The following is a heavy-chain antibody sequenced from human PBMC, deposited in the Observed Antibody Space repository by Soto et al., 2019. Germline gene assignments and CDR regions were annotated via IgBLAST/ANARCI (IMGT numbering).Heavy chain of an antibody. J-gene: IGHJ4*02. Sequence: PGGSLRLSCAASGFTFSNAWMSWVRQAPGKGLEWVGRIKSKTDGGTTDYAAPVKGRFTISRDDSKNTLYLQMNSLKTEDTAVYYCTTQTRYYYDSTYDYWGQGTLVTAPQ. CDR2: IKSKTDGGTT. CDR3: TTQTRYYYDSTYDY. CDR1: GFTFSNAW. D-gene: IGHD3-22*01. V-gene: IGHV3-15*01.